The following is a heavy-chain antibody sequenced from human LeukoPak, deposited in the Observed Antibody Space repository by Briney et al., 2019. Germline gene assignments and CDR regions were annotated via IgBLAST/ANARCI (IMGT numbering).Heavy chain of an antibody. CDR1: GGSINSYY. Sequence: SETLSLTCTVSGGSINSYYWTWIRQPPGKGLEWIACIYYNGITNYKSSLESRLTISVDTSKNQFSLRLRSVTAADTAVYYCARQNPPGSEKGWFDPWGQGTLVTVSS. J-gene: IGHJ5*02. V-gene: IGHV4-59*08. CDR3: ARQNPPGSEKGWFDP. D-gene: IGHD5-24*01. CDR2: IYYNGIT.